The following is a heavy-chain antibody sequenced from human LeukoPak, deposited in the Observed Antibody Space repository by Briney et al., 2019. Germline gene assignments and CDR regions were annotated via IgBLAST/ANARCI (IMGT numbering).Heavy chain of an antibody. J-gene: IGHJ4*02. V-gene: IGHV4-59*01. CDR3: AREGGPYRPLDY. CDR1: GGSISNYH. CDR2: IYYRGST. Sequence: PSETLSLTCTVSGGSISNYHWSCIRQPPGKGLGWIGYIYYRGSTKYNPSLESRVTISVDMSKNQFSLKLNSVTAADTAVYYCAREGGPYRPLDYSGQGTLVTVSS.